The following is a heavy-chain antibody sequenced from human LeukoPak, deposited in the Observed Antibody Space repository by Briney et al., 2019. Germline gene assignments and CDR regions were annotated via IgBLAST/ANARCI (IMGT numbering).Heavy chain of an antibody. CDR2: INSDGTST. D-gene: IGHD2-2*01. CDR3: ARTLGVPSAFDP. V-gene: IGHV3-74*01. J-gene: IGHJ5*02. CDR1: GFTFRSFW. Sequence: GGSLRLSCAASGFTFRSFWMHWVRQAPGKGLLWVSRINSDGTSTTYADSVKGRFTISRDNAKNTVYLQMNNLRAEDTAVYYCARTLGVPSAFDPWGQGTLVTVSS.